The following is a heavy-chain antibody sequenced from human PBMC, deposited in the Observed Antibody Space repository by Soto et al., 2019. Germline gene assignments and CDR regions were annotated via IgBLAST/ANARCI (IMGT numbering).Heavy chain of an antibody. CDR3: ARYIAAAGTRWFDP. CDR2: IYYSGST. V-gene: IGHV4-59*01. Sequence: SETLSLTCTVSGASIRSYYWSWIRQPPGKGLEWIGYIYYSGSTNYNPSLKSRVTISVDTSKNQFSLKLSSVTAADTAVYYCARYIAAAGTRWFDPWGQGTLVTVSS. CDR1: GASIRSYY. J-gene: IGHJ5*02. D-gene: IGHD6-13*01.